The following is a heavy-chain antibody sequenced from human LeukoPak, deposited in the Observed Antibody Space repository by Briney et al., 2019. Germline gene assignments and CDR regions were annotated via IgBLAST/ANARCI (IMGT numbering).Heavy chain of an antibody. D-gene: IGHD3-16*02. Sequence: SAKVSCKASGGTFSSYAISWVRQAPGQGLEWMGGIIPIFGTANYAQKFQGRVTITADESTSTAYMELSSLRSEDTAVYYCARGRSRLGELSLYGFRYWGQGTLVTVSS. CDR3: ARGRSRLGELSLYGFRY. CDR2: IIPIFGTA. CDR1: GGTFSSYA. V-gene: IGHV1-69*01. J-gene: IGHJ4*02.